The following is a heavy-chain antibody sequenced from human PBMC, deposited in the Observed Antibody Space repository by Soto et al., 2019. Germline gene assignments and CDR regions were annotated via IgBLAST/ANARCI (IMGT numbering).Heavy chain of an antibody. V-gene: IGHV4-59*01. D-gene: IGHD2-2*02. J-gene: IGHJ3*02. CDR2: FHYSRST. Sequence: SETLCLTCSVSGGSIRDYYWSWIRQPPGKGLEWIGYFHYSRSTNYNPSLKSRVTISVDTSKNRFSLNLSSVTAADTAVYYCARTYTDAFDIWGQGTMVTVSS. CDR1: GGSIRDYY. CDR3: ARTYTDAFDI.